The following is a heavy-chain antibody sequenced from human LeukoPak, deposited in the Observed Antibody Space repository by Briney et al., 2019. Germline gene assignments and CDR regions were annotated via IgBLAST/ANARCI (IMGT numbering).Heavy chain of an antibody. V-gene: IGHV3-15*01. CDR1: GFTFSNAW. CDR3: TTVLHYYDSSGYYRVDY. Sequence: GGSPRLSCAASGFTFSNAWMTWVRQAPGKGLEWVGRIKTKTDGGTTDYAAPVKGRFTISRDDSKNTLYLQMNSLKTEDTAVYYCTTVLHYYDSSGYYRVDYWGQGTLVTVSS. J-gene: IGHJ4*02. D-gene: IGHD3-22*01. CDR2: IKTKTDGGTT.